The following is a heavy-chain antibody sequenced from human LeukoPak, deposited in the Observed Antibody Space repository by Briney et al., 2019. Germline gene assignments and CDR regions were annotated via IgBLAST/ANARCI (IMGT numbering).Heavy chain of an antibody. CDR2: IYYSGST. CDR1: GGSISSYY. D-gene: IGHD6-19*01. CDR3: ARGFGGSGWYPLLVY. J-gene: IGHJ4*02. Sequence: SETLSLTCTVSGGSISSYYWSWIRQPPGKGLEWIGDIYYSGSTNYNPSLKSRVTISVDTSKNQFSLKLSSVTAADTAVYYCARGFGGSGWYPLLVYWGQGTLVTVSS. V-gene: IGHV4-59*01.